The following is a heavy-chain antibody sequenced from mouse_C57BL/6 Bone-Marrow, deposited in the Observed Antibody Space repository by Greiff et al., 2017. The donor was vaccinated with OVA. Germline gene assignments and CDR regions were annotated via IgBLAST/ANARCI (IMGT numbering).Heavy chain of an antibody. CDR1: GFTFSSYG. V-gene: IGHV5-6*01. CDR3: ASLSGYFDY. Sequence: DVHLVESGGDLVKPGGSLKLSCAASGFTFSSYGMSWVRQTPDKRLEWVATISSGGSYTYYPDSVKGRFTISRDNAKNTLYLQMSSLKSEDTAMYYCASLSGYFDYWGQGTTLTVSS. J-gene: IGHJ2*01. D-gene: IGHD1-3*01. CDR2: ISSGGSYT.